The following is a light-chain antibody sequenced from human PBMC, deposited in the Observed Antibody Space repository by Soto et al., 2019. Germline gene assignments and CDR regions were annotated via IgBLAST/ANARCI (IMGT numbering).Light chain of an antibody. CDR1: SSDVGGYNY. Sequence: QSALTQPASVSGSPGQSITISCTGTSSDVGGYNYVSWYQQHPGKAPKLMIYDVNNRPSGVSNRFSGSKSGNTASLTISGLQAEDEADYYCSSYTGRNTGFFGTGTKVTVL. J-gene: IGLJ1*01. CDR2: DVN. CDR3: SSYTGRNTGF. V-gene: IGLV2-14*01.